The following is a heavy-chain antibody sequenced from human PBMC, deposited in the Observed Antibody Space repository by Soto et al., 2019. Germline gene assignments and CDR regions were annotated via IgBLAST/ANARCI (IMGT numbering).Heavy chain of an antibody. V-gene: IGHV1-8*01. Sequence: QVQLVQSGAEVKKPGASVKVSCKASGYTFTSYDINWVRQATGQGLGWMGWMNPNSGNTGYAQKFQGRVTMTRNTSISTAYMELSSLRSEDTAVYYCARAPWCGNYYYYYGMDGWGQGTTVTVSS. CDR2: MNPNSGNT. CDR1: GYTFTSYD. CDR3: ARAPWCGNYYYYYGMDG. D-gene: IGHD3-10*01. J-gene: IGHJ6*02.